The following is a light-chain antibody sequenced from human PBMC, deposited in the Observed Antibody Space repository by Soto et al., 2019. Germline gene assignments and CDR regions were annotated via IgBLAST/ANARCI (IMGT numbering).Light chain of an antibody. CDR2: WAS. CDR1: QSVLYSANNKNY. CDR3: QQYYITPPT. J-gene: IGKJ2*01. Sequence: DIVMTQSPDSLAVSLGERATINCKSSQSVLYSANNKNYLAWYQQKPGQPPKLLIYWASTREPGVPDRFSGSGSGTDFPLTISSLHAEDVAVYHCQQYYITPPTFGQGTQLEIK. V-gene: IGKV4-1*01.